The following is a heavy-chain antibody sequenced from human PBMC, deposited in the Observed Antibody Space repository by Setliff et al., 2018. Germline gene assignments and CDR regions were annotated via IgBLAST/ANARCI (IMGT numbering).Heavy chain of an antibody. D-gene: IGHD3-10*01. CDR1: GFTFRTYE. V-gene: IGHV3-48*03. CDR2: THTDGITI. CDR3: RLWFGELLRDYWGFES. Sequence: GGSLRLSCEASGFTFRTYEMIWVRQAPGKGLERVSKTHTDGITIYSDSVRGRFTISRDSAKNSLHLQMTSLSAEDTAMYYCRLWFGELLRDYWGFESWGQGTPVTVSS. J-gene: IGHJ4*02.